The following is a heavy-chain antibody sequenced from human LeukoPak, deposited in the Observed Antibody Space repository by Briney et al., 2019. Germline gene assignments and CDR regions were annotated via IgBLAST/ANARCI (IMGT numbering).Heavy chain of an antibody. CDR1: GHSFTSYW. CDR2: IDPSDSYT. CDR3: ARAGSTSCYKCWFDP. J-gene: IGHJ5*02. D-gene: IGHD2-2*02. V-gene: IGHV5-10-1*01. Sequence: GESLKISCKGSGHSFTSYWISWVRQMPGKGLEWMGRIDPSDSYTNYSPSFQGHATISADKSISTAYLQWSSLKASDTAMYYCARAGSTSCYKCWFDPWGQGTLVTVSS.